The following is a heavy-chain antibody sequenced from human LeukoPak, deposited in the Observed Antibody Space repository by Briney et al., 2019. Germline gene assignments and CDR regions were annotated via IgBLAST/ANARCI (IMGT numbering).Heavy chain of an antibody. Sequence: ASVKVSCKASGYTFTSYDINWVRQATGQGLEWMGWMNPNSGNTGYAQKFQGRVTMTRDTSISTAYMELSRLRSDDTAVYYCARGYCSSTSYYRGVWFDPWGQGTLVTVSS. CDR1: GYTFTSYD. D-gene: IGHD2-2*02. CDR2: MNPNSGNT. V-gene: IGHV1-8*01. CDR3: ARGYCSSTSYYRGVWFDP. J-gene: IGHJ5*02.